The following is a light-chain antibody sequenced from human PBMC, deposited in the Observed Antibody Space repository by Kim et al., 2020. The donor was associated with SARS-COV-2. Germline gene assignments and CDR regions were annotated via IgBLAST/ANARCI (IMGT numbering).Light chain of an antibody. CDR2: GAS. Sequence: GSPGEKATLSCRASQSVSSNLAWYQQKPGQAPRLLIYGASTRATGIPARFSGSGSGTEFTLTISSLQSEDFAVYYCQQYTNWPLTFGGGTKVDIK. J-gene: IGKJ4*01. CDR3: QQYTNWPLT. CDR1: QSVSSN. V-gene: IGKV3-15*01.